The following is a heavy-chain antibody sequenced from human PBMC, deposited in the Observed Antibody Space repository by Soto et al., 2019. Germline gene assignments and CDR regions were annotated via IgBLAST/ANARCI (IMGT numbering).Heavy chain of an antibody. J-gene: IGHJ4*02. Sequence: EVQLLESGGGLVQPGGSLRLSCAASGFTFSSYAMSWVRQAPGKGLEWVSAISGSGGSTYYADSVKGRFNISRDNSKNTLYLQMNSLRAEDTAVYYCARGIAVAGSLDYWGQGTLVTVSS. V-gene: IGHV3-23*01. D-gene: IGHD6-19*01. CDR2: ISGSGGST. CDR3: ARGIAVAGSLDY. CDR1: GFTFSSYA.